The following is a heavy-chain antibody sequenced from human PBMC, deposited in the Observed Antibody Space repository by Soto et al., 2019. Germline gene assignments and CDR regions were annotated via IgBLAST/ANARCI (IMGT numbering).Heavy chain of an antibody. Sequence: SETLSLTCAVYGGSFSGYYWSWIRQPPGKGLEWMGEINHSGSTNYNPSLKSRVTISVDTSKNQFSLNLTSVTAADTAVYYCASSPGYFTISSLDPWGQGTLVTVSS. V-gene: IGHV4-34*01. CDR1: GGSFSGYY. J-gene: IGHJ5*02. CDR2: INHSGST. CDR3: ASSPGYFTISSLDP. D-gene: IGHD2-8*01.